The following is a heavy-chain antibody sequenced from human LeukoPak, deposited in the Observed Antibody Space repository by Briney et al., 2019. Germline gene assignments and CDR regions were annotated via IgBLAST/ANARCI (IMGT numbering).Heavy chain of an antibody. D-gene: IGHD1-26*01. J-gene: IGHJ4*02. CDR3: ARQDTGSYADY. CDR1: GYTFISYG. Sequence: ASVKVSCKASGYTFISYGISWVRQAPGQGLEWMGWISTYNGNTNYAQKLQGRVTMTTDTSTSTACMELRSLRSDDTAVFYCARQDTGSYADYWGQGTLVTVSS. V-gene: IGHV1-18*01. CDR2: ISTYNGNT.